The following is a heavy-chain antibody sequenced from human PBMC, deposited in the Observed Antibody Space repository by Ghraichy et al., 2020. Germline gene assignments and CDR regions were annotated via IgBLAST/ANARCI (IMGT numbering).Heavy chain of an antibody. Sequence: SETLSLTCAVSGYSISTGHWWSWVRQPPGKGLEWIGEILHSGNTNCNPSLKSRVTISVDKSKNQFSLKLSSETAADTAVYYCARNGDYCMDVWGKGTTVTVSS. V-gene: IGHV4-4*02. CDR1: GYSISTGHW. CDR3: ARNGDYCMDV. J-gene: IGHJ6*03. D-gene: IGHD2-8*01. CDR2: ILHSGNT.